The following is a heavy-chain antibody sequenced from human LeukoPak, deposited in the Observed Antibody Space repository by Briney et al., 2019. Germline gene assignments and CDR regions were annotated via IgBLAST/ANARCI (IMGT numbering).Heavy chain of an antibody. CDR3: AKVDTYYYDSSGYYFDY. Sequence: PGGSLRLSCAASGFTFSSYAMSWVRQAPGKGLEWVSAISGSGGSTYYADSVKGRFTISRDNSKNTLYLQMNSLRAEDTAVYYCAKVDTYYYDSSGYYFDYWGQGTLVTVSS. J-gene: IGHJ4*02. D-gene: IGHD3-22*01. CDR2: ISGSGGST. V-gene: IGHV3-23*01. CDR1: GFTFSSYA.